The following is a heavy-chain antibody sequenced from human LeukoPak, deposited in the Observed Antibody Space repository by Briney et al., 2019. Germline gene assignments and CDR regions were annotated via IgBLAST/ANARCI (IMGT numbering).Heavy chain of an antibody. Sequence: SQTLSLTCTVSGGSISSGGYYWSWLRQHPGKGLEWIGYIYYSGSTYYNPSLKSRVTISVDTSKNQFSLKLSSVTAADTAVYYCARTPLWFGELLPFDYWGQGTLVTVSS. CDR3: ARTPLWFGELLPFDY. V-gene: IGHV4-31*03. J-gene: IGHJ4*02. D-gene: IGHD3-10*01. CDR2: IYYSGST. CDR1: GGSISSGGYY.